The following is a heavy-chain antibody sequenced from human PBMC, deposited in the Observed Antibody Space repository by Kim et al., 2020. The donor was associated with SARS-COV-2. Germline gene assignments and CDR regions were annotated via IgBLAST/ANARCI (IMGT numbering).Heavy chain of an antibody. J-gene: IGHJ6*02. CDR3: ARRGPSGSYLGYYYGMDV. CDR1: GGSFSGYY. D-gene: IGHD1-26*01. CDR2: INHSGST. V-gene: IGHV4-34*01. Sequence: SETLSLTCAVYGGSFSGYYWSWIRQPPGKGLEWIGEINHSGSTNYNPSLKSRVTISVDTSKNQFSLKLSSVTAADTAVYYCARRGPSGSYLGYYYGMDVWGQGTTVTVSS.